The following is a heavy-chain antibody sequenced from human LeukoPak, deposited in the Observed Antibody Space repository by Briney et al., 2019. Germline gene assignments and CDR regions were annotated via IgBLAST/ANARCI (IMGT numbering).Heavy chain of an antibody. CDR3: ARLPGYCTGGVCYRFDP. V-gene: IGHV5-51*01. J-gene: IGHJ5*02. CDR1: GYSFTSYW. Sequence: GESLKISCKGSGYSFTSYWTGWVRQMPGKGLEWMGIIYPGDSDTRYSPSFQGQVTISADKSISTAYLQWSSLKASDTAMYYCARLPGYCTGGVCYRFDPWGQGTLVTVSS. D-gene: IGHD2-8*02. CDR2: IYPGDSDT.